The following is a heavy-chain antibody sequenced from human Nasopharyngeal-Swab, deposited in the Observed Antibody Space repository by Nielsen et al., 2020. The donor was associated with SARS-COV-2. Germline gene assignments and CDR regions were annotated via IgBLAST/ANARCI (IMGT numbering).Heavy chain of an antibody. CDR3: ASQLGHPDS. D-gene: IGHD2-2*01. V-gene: IGHV3-74*01. CDR1: GCTFSSHW. CDR2: ISEDGSIT. J-gene: IGHJ4*02. Sequence: GGSLRLSCAASGCTFSSHWMHWVRQAPGKGLVWVSRISEDGSITTYADSVKGRFTISRDNAKNTLFLQMHSLRADDTAIYYCASQLGHPDSWGQGTLVTVSS.